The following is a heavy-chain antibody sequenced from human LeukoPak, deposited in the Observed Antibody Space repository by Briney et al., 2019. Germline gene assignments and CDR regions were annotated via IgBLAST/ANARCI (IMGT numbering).Heavy chain of an antibody. V-gene: IGHV4-30-4*01. CDR1: GDSISSGDYH. CDR3: ARDGRWNDGKAVDY. J-gene: IGHJ4*02. CDR2: IYYSGST. Sequence: SQTLFLTCTVSGDSISSGDYHWSWIRQPPREGLEWIGHIYYSGSTYYNPSLKSRVTISVDTSKNQFSLKLSSVTAADTAMYYCARDGRWNDGKAVDYWGQGTPVTVSS. D-gene: IGHD1-1*01.